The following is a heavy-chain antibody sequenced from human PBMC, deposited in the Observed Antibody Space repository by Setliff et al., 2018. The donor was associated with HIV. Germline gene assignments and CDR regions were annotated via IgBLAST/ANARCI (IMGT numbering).Heavy chain of an antibody. D-gene: IGHD1-26*01. Sequence: GGSLRLSCAAAGFTFSNAWMTWVRQAPGKGLEWVARIRNKKNGGTTYYAAPVEGRFTISRDGSKNTLSLQMNSLKTEDTAIYYCTTDLGSGRFSWNNNWGQGTLVTVSS. CDR2: IRNKKNGGTT. V-gene: IGHV3-15*01. CDR1: GFTFSNAW. CDR3: TTDLGSGRFSWNNN. J-gene: IGHJ4*02.